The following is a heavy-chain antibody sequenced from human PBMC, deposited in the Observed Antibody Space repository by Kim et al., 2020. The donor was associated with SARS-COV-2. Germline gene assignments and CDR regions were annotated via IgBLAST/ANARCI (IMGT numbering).Heavy chain of an antibody. J-gene: IGHJ4*02. Sequence: NPSIQSRVVISLATSKNQFSLKLSSVTAADTAVYYCARGYCSGGHCYYFDYWGQGTLVTVSS. D-gene: IGHD2-15*01. CDR3: ARGYCSGGHCYYFDY. V-gene: IGHV4-59*09.